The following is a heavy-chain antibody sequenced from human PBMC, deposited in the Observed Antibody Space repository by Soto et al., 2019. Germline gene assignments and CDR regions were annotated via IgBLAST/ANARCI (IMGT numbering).Heavy chain of an antibody. Sequence: QVQLVQSGAAVKKPGSSVKVSCKASGGTFSSYAISWVRQAPGQGLEWMGGIIPIFGTANYAQKFQGRVTITSDESTSTADLELSSLRSEDTAVYYCARDRNTAMFRGNYGMDVWCQGTTVTVSS. CDR2: IIPIFGTA. CDR3: ARDRNTAMFRGNYGMDV. CDR1: GGTFSSYA. D-gene: IGHD5-18*01. J-gene: IGHJ6*02. V-gene: IGHV1-69*01.